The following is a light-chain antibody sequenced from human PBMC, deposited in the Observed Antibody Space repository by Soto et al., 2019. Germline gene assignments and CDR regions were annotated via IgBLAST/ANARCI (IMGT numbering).Light chain of an antibody. CDR1: QGISDN. Sequence: DIRMTQSPSSLSASVGDRVTISCRASQGISDNLAWFQQKPGKVPKLLIYSASTLQFGVPSRFSGGGSGTDFTLTISNLQPEDVATYYCQKYDGAPWTFGQGTKVEIK. J-gene: IGKJ1*01. CDR3: QKYDGAPWT. V-gene: IGKV1-27*01. CDR2: SAS.